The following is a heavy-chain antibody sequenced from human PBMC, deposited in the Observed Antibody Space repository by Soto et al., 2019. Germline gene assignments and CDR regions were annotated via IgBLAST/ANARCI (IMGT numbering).Heavy chain of an antibody. CDR1: GGSISSSSYY. CDR2: IYYSGST. V-gene: IGHV4-39*01. D-gene: IGHD3-10*01. J-gene: IGHJ5*02. Sequence: PSETLSLTCTVSGGSISSSSYYWGWIRQPPGKGLEWIGSIYYSGSTYYNPSLKSRVTISVDTSKNQFSLKLSSVTAADTAVYYCARAFRFGELFHWFDPWGQGTLVTVSS. CDR3: ARAFRFGELFHWFDP.